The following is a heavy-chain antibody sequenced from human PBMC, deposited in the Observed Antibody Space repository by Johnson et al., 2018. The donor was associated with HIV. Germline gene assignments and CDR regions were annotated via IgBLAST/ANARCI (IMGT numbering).Heavy chain of an antibody. CDR1: GFTFSSYA. J-gene: IGHJ3*02. CDR3: AKDLGDAVGTTHDAFDI. V-gene: IGHV3-30*04. D-gene: IGHD1-26*01. CDR2: ISYDGSNK. Sequence: QVLLVESGGGVVQPGRSLRLSCAASGFTFSSYALHWVRQAPGKGLDWVAIISYDGSNKYYADSVKGRFNISRDNSKNTLYLQMNSLRAEDSALYYCAKDLGDAVGTTHDAFDIWGQGTMVTVSS.